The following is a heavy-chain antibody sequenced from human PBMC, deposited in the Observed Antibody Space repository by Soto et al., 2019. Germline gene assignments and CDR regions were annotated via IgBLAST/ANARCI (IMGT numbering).Heavy chain of an antibody. CDR3: ARGYWDENILTGYTFDY. Sequence: QVQLQESGPGLVKPSQTLSLTCTVSGGSISSGGSYWSWIGKHPGKGLEWIGYIYSSGTTYYNPSLKSRVTISVDTSKNQCSLKLSSVTAADTAVYYCARGYWDENILTGYTFDYWGQGTLVTVSS. CDR2: IYSSGTT. V-gene: IGHV4-31*03. D-gene: IGHD3-9*01. J-gene: IGHJ4*02. CDR1: GGSISSGGSY.